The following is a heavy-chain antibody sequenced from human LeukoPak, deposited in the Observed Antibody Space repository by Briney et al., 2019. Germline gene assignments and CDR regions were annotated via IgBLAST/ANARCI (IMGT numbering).Heavy chain of an antibody. V-gene: IGHV4-39*07. CDR3: ARGNRRTLRYFDWLPHFNWFDP. Sequence: PSETLSLTCTVSGGSISSSSHYWGWIRQPPGKGLEWIGEINHSGSTNYNPSLKSRVTISVDTSKNQFSLKLSSVTAADTAVYYCARGNRRTLRYFDWLPHFNWFDPWGQGTLVTVSS. J-gene: IGHJ5*02. CDR2: INHSGST. D-gene: IGHD3-9*01. CDR1: GGSISSSSHY.